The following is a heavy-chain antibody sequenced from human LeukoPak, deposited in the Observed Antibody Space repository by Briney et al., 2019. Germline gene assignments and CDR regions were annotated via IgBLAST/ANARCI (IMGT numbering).Heavy chain of an antibody. V-gene: IGHV3-66*01. CDR1: GFTVSSNY. Sequence: GGSLRLSCAASGFTVSSNYMSWVRQAPGKGLEWVSVIYSGGSTYYADSVKGRFTISRDNSKNTLYLQMNSLRAEDTAVYYCASTVPSSSNHPYYYYGMDVWGQGTTVTVSS. CDR2: IYSGGST. D-gene: IGHD4-11*01. J-gene: IGHJ6*02. CDR3: ASTVPSSSNHPYYYYGMDV.